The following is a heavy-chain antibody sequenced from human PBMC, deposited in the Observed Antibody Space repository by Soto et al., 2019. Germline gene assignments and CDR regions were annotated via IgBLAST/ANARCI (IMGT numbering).Heavy chain of an antibody. J-gene: IGHJ6*02. V-gene: IGHV1-18*01. CDR1: GYTFTSYG. Sequence: GASVKVSCKASGYTFTSYGISWVRQAPGQGLEWMGWISAYNGNTNYAQKLQGRVTMTTDTSTSTAYMELRSLRSDDTAVYYCAKAVTTSSYYYGMDVWGQGTTVTVSS. D-gene: IGHD4-17*01. CDR2: ISAYNGNT. CDR3: AKAVTTSSYYYGMDV.